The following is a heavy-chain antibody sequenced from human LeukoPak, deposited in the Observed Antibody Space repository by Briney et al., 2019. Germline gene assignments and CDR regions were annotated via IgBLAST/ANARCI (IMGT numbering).Heavy chain of an antibody. J-gene: IGHJ4*02. Sequence: PGGSLRLSCAASGFTLSTYSMNWVRQAPGKGLEWVSSISSSSSYIYYADSVKGRFTISRDNAKNSLHLQMNSLRAEDTAVYYCTRVRGYDFDFWGQGTLVTVSS. CDR2: ISSSSSYI. D-gene: IGHD5-12*01. CDR1: GFTLSTYS. CDR3: TRVRGYDFDF. V-gene: IGHV3-21*01.